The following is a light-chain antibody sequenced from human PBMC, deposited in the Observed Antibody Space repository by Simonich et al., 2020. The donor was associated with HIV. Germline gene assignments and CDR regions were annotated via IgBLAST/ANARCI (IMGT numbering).Light chain of an antibody. J-gene: IGKJ4*01. CDR2: WAS. Sequence: DIVMTQSPDSLAVSLGERATLKCKSSQSVLYRSNNKHYLAWYQQKPGQPPKLLIYWASTRESGVPDRFSGSGSGTDFTLTISSLHAEDVAVYYCQQYHSTPLTFGGGTKVEIK. V-gene: IGKV4-1*01. CDR1: QSVLYRSNNKHY. CDR3: QQYHSTPLT.